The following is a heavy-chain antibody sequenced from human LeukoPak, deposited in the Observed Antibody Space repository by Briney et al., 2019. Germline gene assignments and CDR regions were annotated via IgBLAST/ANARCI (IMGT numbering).Heavy chain of an antibody. CDR2: IYPGDSDT. V-gene: IGHV5-51*01. CDR3: ARTRYRSSSGPYNWFDP. Sequence: GESLKISCKGSGYSFTSYWIGWVRQMPGKGLEWMGIIYPGDSDTRYSPSFQGQVTISADKSISTAYLQWSSLKASDTAMYYCARTRYRSSSGPYNWFDPWGQGTLVTVSS. J-gene: IGHJ5*02. CDR1: GYSFTSYW. D-gene: IGHD6-6*01.